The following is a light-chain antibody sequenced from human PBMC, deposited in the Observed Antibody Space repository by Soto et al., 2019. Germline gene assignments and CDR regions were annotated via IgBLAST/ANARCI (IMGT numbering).Light chain of an antibody. V-gene: IGLV2-23*02. CDR2: EVT. J-gene: IGLJ3*02. Sequence: QSVLTQPASVSGSPGQSITISCTGSNSDVGAFNLVSWYQQHPGKAPKLIIFEVTERPSGISNRFSDSKSGNTASLTMSGLQAEDEGDYYCCSYAGSANYWVFGGGTKLTVL. CDR3: CSYAGSANYWV. CDR1: NSDVGAFNL.